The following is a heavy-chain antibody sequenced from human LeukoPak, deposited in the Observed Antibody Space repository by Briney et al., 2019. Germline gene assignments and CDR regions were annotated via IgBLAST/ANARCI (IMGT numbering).Heavy chain of an antibody. J-gene: IGHJ4*02. V-gene: IGHV5-51*01. CDR1: GYSFTSYW. CDR3: ASQYCSGGSCYGY. CDR2: IYPGDSDT. Sequence: GESLKISCKGSGYSFTSYWIGWVRQMPGKGLEWTGIIYPGDSDTRYSPSFQGQVTISADKSISTAYLQWSSLKASDTAMYYCASQYCSGGSCYGYWGQGTLVTVSS. D-gene: IGHD2-15*01.